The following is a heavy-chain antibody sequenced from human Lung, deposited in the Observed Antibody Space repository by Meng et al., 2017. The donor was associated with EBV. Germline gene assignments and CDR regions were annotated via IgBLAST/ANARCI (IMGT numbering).Heavy chain of an antibody. J-gene: IGHJ4*02. V-gene: IGHV3-74*01. Sequence: VQRLESAGSLVSPGGSLSLACAASVFIFSGDWMRWVRQAPGKGLVWVSRIGNDWSSTNYAVPVKGRFTISRHNAKKTLYLQMNSLRAEDTAVYYCARESNGYEYDYWGQGTLVTVSS. CDR3: ARESNGYEYDY. D-gene: IGHD5-12*01. CDR1: VFIFSGDW. CDR2: IGNDWSST.